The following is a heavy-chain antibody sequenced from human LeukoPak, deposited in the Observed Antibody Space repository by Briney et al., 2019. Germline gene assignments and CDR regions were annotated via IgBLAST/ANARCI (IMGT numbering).Heavy chain of an antibody. V-gene: IGHV1-69*13. CDR1: GGTFSSYA. CDR2: IIPIFGTA. J-gene: IGHJ3*02. D-gene: IGHD4-17*01. Sequence: SVNVSCKASGGTFSSYAISWVRQAPGQGLEWMGGIIPIFGTANYAQKFQGRVTITADESTSTAYMELSSLRSEDTAVYYCARATEHDYGDYDAFDIWGQGTMVTVSS. CDR3: ARATEHDYGDYDAFDI.